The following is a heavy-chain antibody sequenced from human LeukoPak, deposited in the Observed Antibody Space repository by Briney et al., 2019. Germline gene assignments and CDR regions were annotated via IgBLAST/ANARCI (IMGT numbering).Heavy chain of an antibody. J-gene: IGHJ6*04. Sequence: ASVKVSCKASGYTFTSYGISWVRQAPGQGLEWMGWISAYNGNTNYAQKLQGRVTMTTDTSTSTAYMVLRSLRSDDTAVYYCASAPYDILTGYNYGMDVWGKGTTVTVSS. CDR2: ISAYNGNT. D-gene: IGHD3-9*01. V-gene: IGHV1-18*04. CDR3: ASAPYDILTGYNYGMDV. CDR1: GYTFTSYG.